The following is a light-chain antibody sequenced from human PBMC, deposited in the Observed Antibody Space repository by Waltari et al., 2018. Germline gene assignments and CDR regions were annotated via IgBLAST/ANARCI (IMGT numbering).Light chain of an antibody. CDR2: DVS. CDR3: SSFTTITTLEV. CDR1: SSDVGAYNF. V-gene: IGLV2-14*01. J-gene: IGLJ2*01. Sequence: QSALTQPAPVSGSPGQSITISCTGTSSDVGAYNFVSWFQQHPGKAPKLLIYDVSNRPSWVSNRFSGSKSGNTASLTISGLQAEDEADYYCSSFTTITTLEVFGGGTKLTVL.